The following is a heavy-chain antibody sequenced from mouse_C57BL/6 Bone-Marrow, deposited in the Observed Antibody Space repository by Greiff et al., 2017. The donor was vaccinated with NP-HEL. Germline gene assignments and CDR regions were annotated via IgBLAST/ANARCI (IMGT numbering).Heavy chain of an antibody. J-gene: IGHJ2*01. CDR1: GYTFTSYW. CDR2: INPSSGYT. CDR3: TQIYNDSYFDY. D-gene: IGHD2-4*01. V-gene: IGHV1-7*01. Sequence: VQLQQSGAELAKPGASVKLSCKASGYTFTSYWMHWVKQRPGQGLEWIGYINPSSGYTKYNQKFKDKATLTADKSSSTAYMQLSSLTYEDSASYYCTQIYNDSYFDYWGQGTTLTVSS.